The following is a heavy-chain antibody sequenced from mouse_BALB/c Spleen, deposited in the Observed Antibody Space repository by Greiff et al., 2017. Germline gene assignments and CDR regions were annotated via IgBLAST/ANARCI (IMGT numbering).Heavy chain of an antibody. Sequence: EVKLVESGGGLVKLGGSLKLSCAASGFTFSSYYMSWVRQTPEKRLELVAAINSNGGSTYYPDTVKGRFTISRDNAKNTLYLQMSSLKSEDTALYYCARRGKTGQGPYYFDYWGQGTTLTVSS. V-gene: IGHV5-6-2*01. D-gene: IGHD4-1*01. CDR1: GFTFSSYY. CDR2: INSNGGST. CDR3: ARRGKTGQGPYYFDY. J-gene: IGHJ2*01.